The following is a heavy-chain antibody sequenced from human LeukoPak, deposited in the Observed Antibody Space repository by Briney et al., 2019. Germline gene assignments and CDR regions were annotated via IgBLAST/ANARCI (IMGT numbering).Heavy chain of an antibody. CDR3: TTALRYFDWLSIDY. CDR2: IKSKTDGGTT. V-gene: IGHV3-15*01. Sequence: PGGSLRLSCAASGFTFSNAWMSWVRQAPGKGLEWVGRIKSKTDGGTTDYAVPVKGRFTISRDDSKHTLYLQMNSLKTEDTAVYYCTTALRYFDWLSIDYWGQGTLVTVSS. D-gene: IGHD3-9*01. J-gene: IGHJ4*02. CDR1: GFTFSNAW.